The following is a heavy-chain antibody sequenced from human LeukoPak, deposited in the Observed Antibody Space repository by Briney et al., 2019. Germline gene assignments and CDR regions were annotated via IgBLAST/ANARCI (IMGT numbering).Heavy chain of an antibody. CDR3: ARGVYIAAAQYGY. J-gene: IGHJ4*02. V-gene: IGHV4-59*01. Sequence: TSETLSLTCTVSGGSISSYYWSWIRQPPGKGLEWIGYIYYSGTTNYNPSLKSRITISVDTSKNQFSLKLSSVTAADTAVYYCARGVYIAAAQYGYWGQGTLVTVSS. CDR1: GGSISSYY. CDR2: IYYSGTT. D-gene: IGHD6-13*01.